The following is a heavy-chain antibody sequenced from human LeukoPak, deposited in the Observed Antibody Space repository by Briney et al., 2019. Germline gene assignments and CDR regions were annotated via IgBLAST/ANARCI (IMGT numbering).Heavy chain of an antibody. CDR2: VNPNSGHT. Sequence: ASVTVSFTSSVYTFTSYDINWVRQAPGQGLEWMGWVNPNSGHTGYAQKFQGRVTMTRNTSISTAYMELSSLRSEDTAVYYCARGAPGSYCSGGSCPYFDYWGQGTLVSVSS. V-gene: IGHV1-8*01. CDR3: ARGAPGSYCSGGSCPYFDY. D-gene: IGHD2-15*01. J-gene: IGHJ4*02. CDR1: VYTFTSYD.